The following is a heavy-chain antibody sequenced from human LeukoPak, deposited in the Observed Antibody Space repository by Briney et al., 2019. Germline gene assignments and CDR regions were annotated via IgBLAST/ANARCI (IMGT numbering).Heavy chain of an antibody. V-gene: IGHV3-33*01. J-gene: IGHJ4*02. CDR3: ARDRGYTYGHPLDY. CDR1: GFTFSSYV. D-gene: IGHD5-18*01. CDR2: IWHDGSKK. Sequence: PGGSLRLSCAASGFTFSSYVINWVRQAPGKGLEWVALIWHDGSKKYYGDSVNDRFTISRDNSKNTLYLQMDSLRDEDTAVYYCARDRGYTYGHPLDYWGQGTLVTVSS.